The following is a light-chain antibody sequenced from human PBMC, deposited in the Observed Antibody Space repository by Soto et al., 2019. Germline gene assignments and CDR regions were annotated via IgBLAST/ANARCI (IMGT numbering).Light chain of an antibody. Sequence: DIQMNLSAATLSATVVDRVTITGLASQSISSWLAWYQQKPWKAPKLLIYDASSLESGVPSRFSGSGSGTEFTLTISSLQPDDSATYCCQQYNSYRAFGQGTKVDI. CDR2: DAS. CDR3: QQYNSYRA. CDR1: QSISSW. V-gene: IGKV1-5*01. J-gene: IGKJ1*01.